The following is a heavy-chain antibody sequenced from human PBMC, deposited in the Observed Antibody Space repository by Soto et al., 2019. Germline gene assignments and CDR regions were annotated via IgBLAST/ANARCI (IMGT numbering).Heavy chain of an antibody. V-gene: IGHV3-15*01. CDR3: TTMPTLVVPATPRYNWVADYGMDV. CDR1: GFTFSNAW. CDR2: IKSKTDGGTT. J-gene: IGHJ6*02. D-gene: IGHD2-2*01. Sequence: PGGSLRLSCAASGFTFSNAWMSWVRQAPGKGLEWVGRIKSKTDGGTTDYAAPVKGRFTISRDDSKNTLYLQMNSLKTEDTAVYYCTTMPTLVVPATPRYNWVADYGMDVWGQGTTVTVSS.